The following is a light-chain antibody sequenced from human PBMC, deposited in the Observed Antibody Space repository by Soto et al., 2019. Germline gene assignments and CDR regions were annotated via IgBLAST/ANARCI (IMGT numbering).Light chain of an antibody. J-gene: IGKJ3*01. CDR3: KRYNSVPNT. CDR2: GAS. V-gene: IGKV1-27*01. CDR1: QGISSY. Sequence: DIQMTQSPSSLSASVGDRVTITCRASQGISSYLAWYQQKPGEVPKLLIYGASTLHSGVPSRFSGSGSGTDFTLTISSLQPEDVANYYFKRYNSVPNTFGPGTKVDIK.